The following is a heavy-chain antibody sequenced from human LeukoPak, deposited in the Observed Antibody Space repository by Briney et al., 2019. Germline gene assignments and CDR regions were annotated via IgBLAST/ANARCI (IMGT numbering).Heavy chain of an antibody. CDR2: IAYDGSNE. J-gene: IGHJ4*02. CDR3: ARPSGSVTIFGVVDYFDY. Sequence: GGSLRLPCVVSGFNFNNYGMHWVRQAPGKGLDWVASIAYDGSNENYAESVKGRFTISRDNSKNTLYLQLSSLTAEDTAVYYCARPSGSVTIFGVVDYFDYWGQGSLVTVSS. D-gene: IGHD3-3*01. V-gene: IGHV3-30*04. CDR1: GFNFNNYG.